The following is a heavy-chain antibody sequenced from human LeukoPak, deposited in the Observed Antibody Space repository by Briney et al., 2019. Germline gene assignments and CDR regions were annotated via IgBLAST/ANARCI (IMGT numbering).Heavy chain of an antibody. CDR1: GFTFSSYA. V-gene: IGHV3-30-3*01. CDR2: ISYDGSNK. CDR3: ARGCSGWYRWYFDY. J-gene: IGHJ4*02. D-gene: IGHD6-19*01. Sequence: GGSLRLSCAASGFTFSSYAMHWVRQAPGKGLEWVAVISYDGSNKYYADSVKGRFTISRDNSKNTLYLQMNSLRAEDTAVYYCARGCSGWYRWYFDYWGQGTLVTVSS.